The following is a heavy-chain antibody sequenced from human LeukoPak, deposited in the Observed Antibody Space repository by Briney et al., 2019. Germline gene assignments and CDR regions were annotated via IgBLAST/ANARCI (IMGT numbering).Heavy chain of an antibody. V-gene: IGHV1-18*01. CDR3: ARDPLYYYDSSGYYSDNNWFDP. CDR1: GYTFTSYG. Sequence: ASVKVSCKASGYTFTSYGISWVRQAPGQGLEWMGWISAYNGNTNYAQKLQGRVTMTTDTSTSTAYMELRSLRSDDTALYYCARDPLYYYDSSGYYSDNNWFDPWGQGTLVTVSS. J-gene: IGHJ5*02. CDR2: ISAYNGNT. D-gene: IGHD3-22*01.